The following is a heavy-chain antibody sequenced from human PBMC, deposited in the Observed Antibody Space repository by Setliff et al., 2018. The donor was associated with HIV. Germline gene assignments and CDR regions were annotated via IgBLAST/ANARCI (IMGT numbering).Heavy chain of an antibody. V-gene: IGHV1-46*01. J-gene: IGHJ4*02. Sequence: ASVKVSCKASGDSLSSQYFHWVRQAPGQGPEWMGIIDPSGESINYTQRFQGRVTMTRDTSTNTVYMELSSLRSEDTAVYYCARDQAYSGSSIAVYWGQGTLVTVSS. D-gene: IGHD1-26*01. CDR1: GDSLSSQY. CDR2: IDPSGESI. CDR3: ARDQAYSGSSIAVY.